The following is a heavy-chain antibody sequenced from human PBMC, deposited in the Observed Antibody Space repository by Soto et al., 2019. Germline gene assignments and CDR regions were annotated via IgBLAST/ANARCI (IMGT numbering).Heavy chain of an antibody. J-gene: IGHJ6*03. Sequence: GGSLRLSCAASGFTFSSYAMSWVRQAPGKGLERVSAISGSGGSTYYADSVKGRFAISRDNSKNTLYLQMNSLRAEDTAVYYCARKYYYGSGSYLQHYYYYMDVRGKGTSVTLFS. D-gene: IGHD3-10*01. CDR3: ARKYYYGSGSYLQHYYYYMDV. CDR2: ISGSGGST. CDR1: GFTFSSYA. V-gene: IGHV3-23*01.